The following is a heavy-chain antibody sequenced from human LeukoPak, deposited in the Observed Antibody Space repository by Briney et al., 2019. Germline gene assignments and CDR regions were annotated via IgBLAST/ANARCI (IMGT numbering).Heavy chain of an antibody. CDR1: GFTFSSYG. CDR3: AKDRLAVAEE. J-gene: IGHJ4*02. Sequence: GRSLRLSCAASGFTFSSYGMHWVRQAPGKGLEWVAVISYDGSNKYYADSVKGRFTISRDNSKNTLYLQMNSLRAEDTAVYYCAKDRLAVAEEWGQGTLVTASS. CDR2: ISYDGSNK. V-gene: IGHV3-30*18. D-gene: IGHD6-19*01.